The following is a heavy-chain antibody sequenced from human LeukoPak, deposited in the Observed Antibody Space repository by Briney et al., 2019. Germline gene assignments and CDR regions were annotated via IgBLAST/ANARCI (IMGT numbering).Heavy chain of an antibody. CDR2: INHSGST. Sequence: PSETLSLTCAVYGGSFSGYYWSWIRQPPGKGLEWIGEINHSGSTNYNPSLKSRVTISVDTSKNQFSLKLSSVTAADTAVYYCARGSRDGYNYRHWGQGTLVTVSS. D-gene: IGHD5-24*01. CDR3: ARGSRDGYNYRH. J-gene: IGHJ4*02. CDR1: GGSFSGYY. V-gene: IGHV4-34*01.